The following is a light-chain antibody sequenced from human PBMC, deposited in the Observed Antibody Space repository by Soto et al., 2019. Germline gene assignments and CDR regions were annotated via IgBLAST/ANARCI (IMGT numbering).Light chain of an antibody. J-gene: IGKJ4*01. Sequence: EIVMTQSPATLSVSPGGRATLSCRASQSVNNNLAWYQQKPGHAPRLLIYGASIRATGIPARFSGIGSGTEFILTVDSLQSEDFAVYYCQQYNNWPLLTFGGGTQVEIK. CDR1: QSVNNN. CDR2: GAS. CDR3: QQYNNWPLLT. V-gene: IGKV3D-15*01.